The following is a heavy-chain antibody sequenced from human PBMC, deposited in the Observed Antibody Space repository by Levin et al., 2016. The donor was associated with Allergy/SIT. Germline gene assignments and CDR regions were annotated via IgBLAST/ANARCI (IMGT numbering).Heavy chain of an antibody. J-gene: IGHJ4*02. D-gene: IGHD3-3*01. CDR2: ISGSGGST. CDR1: GFTFSSYA. CDR3: AREEAYYDFWSGYLGDY. V-gene: IGHV3-23*01. Sequence: GGSLRLSCAASGFTFSSYAMSWVRQAPGKGLEWVSAISGSGGSTYYADSVKGRFTISRDNSKNTLYLQMNSLRAEDTAVYYCAREEAYYDFWSGYLGDYWGQGTLVTVSS.